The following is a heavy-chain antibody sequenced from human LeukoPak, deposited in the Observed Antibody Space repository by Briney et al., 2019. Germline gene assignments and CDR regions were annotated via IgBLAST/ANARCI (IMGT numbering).Heavy chain of an antibody. CDR3: VRDSFGEQI. CDR2: ITGNGSTT. J-gene: IGHJ4*02. Sequence: GGSLRLSCAASGFTFSYYSMYWVRQAPGKGLVWVSHITGNGSTTNYADSVKGRFTISRDNAKNTLYLQMNSLRVEDTAVYYCVRDSFGEQIWGQGTLVTVSS. D-gene: IGHD3-10*01. CDR1: GFTFSYYS. V-gene: IGHV3-74*01.